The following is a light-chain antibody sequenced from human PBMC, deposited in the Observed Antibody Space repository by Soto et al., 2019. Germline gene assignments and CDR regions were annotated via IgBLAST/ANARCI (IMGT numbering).Light chain of an antibody. J-gene: IGLJ2*01. Sequence: QAVVTQEPSLTVSPGGTVTLTCASSTGAVTSGHFPSWFQQKPGQAPKTLIYATSNKESWTPARFSGSLLGGKAALTLSGAQPEDQADYYCLLSYSSGRPVFGGGTKVTVL. V-gene: IGLV7-46*01. CDR1: TGAVTSGHF. CDR2: ATS. CDR3: LLSYSSGRPV.